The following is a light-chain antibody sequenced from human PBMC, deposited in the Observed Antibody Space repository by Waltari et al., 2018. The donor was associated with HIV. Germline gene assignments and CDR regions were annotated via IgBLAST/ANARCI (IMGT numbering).Light chain of an antibody. CDR1: SSDVGAYNY. Sequence: QSALTQPPSASGSPGQSVTISRTGTSSDVGAYNYVPWFQQHPGKAPKLMIYDVTKRPSGVPDRFSGSKSGNTASLTVSGLQAEDEADYYCASHAGSKDVFGGGTRLTVL. J-gene: IGLJ2*01. CDR2: DVT. CDR3: ASHAGSKDV. V-gene: IGLV2-8*01.